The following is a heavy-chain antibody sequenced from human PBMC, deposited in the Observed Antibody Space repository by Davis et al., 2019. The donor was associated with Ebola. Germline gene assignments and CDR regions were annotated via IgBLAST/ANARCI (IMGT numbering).Heavy chain of an antibody. CDR2: ISYDGSNK. CDR1: GFTFSSYA. Sequence: GESLKISCAASGFTFSSYAMHWVRQAPGKGLEWVAVISYDGSNKYYADSVKDRFSISRDNSRNTVYLQMNSLRPENTAVYFCAKADSPNGWFLGSWGQGTLVTVSS. CDR3: AKADSPNGWFLGS. D-gene: IGHD6-19*01. J-gene: IGHJ5*02. V-gene: IGHV3-30-3*01.